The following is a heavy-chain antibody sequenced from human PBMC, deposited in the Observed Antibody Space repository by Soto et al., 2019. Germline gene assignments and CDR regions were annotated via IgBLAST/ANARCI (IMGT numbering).Heavy chain of an antibody. V-gene: IGHV3-23*01. J-gene: IGHJ4*02. Sequence: TGGSLRLSCAASGFTYSSYAMSWVRQAPGKGLEWVSGITDSGGSTYYADSVKGRFTISRDNSKNTLYLQMNSLRAEDTAVYYCAKERDYGDYVRYFDYWGQGTLVTVSS. CDR1: GFTYSSYA. CDR2: ITDSGGST. D-gene: IGHD4-17*01. CDR3: AKERDYGDYVRYFDY.